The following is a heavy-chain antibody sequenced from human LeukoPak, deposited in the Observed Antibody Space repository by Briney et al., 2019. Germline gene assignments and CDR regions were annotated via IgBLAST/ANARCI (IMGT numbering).Heavy chain of an antibody. CDR1: GYTFTSYD. CDR2: MNPNSGNT. Sequence: ASVKASCKASGYTFTSYDINWVRQATGQGLEWMGWMNPNSGNTGYAQKFQGRVTITRNTSISTAYMELSSLRSEDTAVYYCARGKLTMVRGVNNYYYMDVWGKGTTVTVSS. CDR3: ARGKLTMVRGVNNYYYMDV. V-gene: IGHV1-8*03. J-gene: IGHJ6*03. D-gene: IGHD3-10*01.